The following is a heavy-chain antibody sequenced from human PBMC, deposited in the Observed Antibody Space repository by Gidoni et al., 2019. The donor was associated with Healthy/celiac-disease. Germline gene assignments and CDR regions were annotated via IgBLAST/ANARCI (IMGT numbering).Heavy chain of an antibody. Sequence: EVQLVESGGGLVKPGGSLRLSCAASGFTFSSYSMNWVRQAPGKVLEWVSSISSSSSYIYYADSVKGRFTISRDNAKNSLYLQMNSLRAEDTAVYYCARDDSGGSYYFDYWGQGTLVTVSS. CDR1: GFTFSSYS. CDR3: ARDDSGGSYYFDY. CDR2: ISSSSSYI. J-gene: IGHJ4*02. D-gene: IGHD1-26*01. V-gene: IGHV3-21*01.